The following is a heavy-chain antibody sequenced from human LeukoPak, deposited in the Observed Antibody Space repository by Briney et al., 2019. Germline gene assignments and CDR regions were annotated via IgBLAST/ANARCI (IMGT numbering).Heavy chain of an antibody. V-gene: IGHV5-51*01. Sequence: GESLKISCQGSGYRFTTYWIGWVRQMPGKGLEWMGIIYPDDSDTRYSPSLQGQVTISADKSITTAYLQWNSLKASDTAIYYCARLGPEQWLVPGSLDIWGQGTMVTVSS. J-gene: IGHJ3*02. D-gene: IGHD6-19*01. CDR3: ARLGPEQWLVPGSLDI. CDR1: GYRFTTYW. CDR2: IYPDDSDT.